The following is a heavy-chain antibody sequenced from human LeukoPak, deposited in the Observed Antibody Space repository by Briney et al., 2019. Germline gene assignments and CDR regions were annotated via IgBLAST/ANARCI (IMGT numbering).Heavy chain of an antibody. CDR1: GGSFSSYA. V-gene: IGHV1-69*05. CDR3: ARDSNYDSSGYYLCAFDI. CDR2: IIPIFGTA. D-gene: IGHD3-22*01. Sequence: SVKVSCKASGGSFSSYAISWVRHAPGQGLEWMGRIIPIFGTANYAQKFQGRVTITTYESTSRAYMELSSLRSEDTALYYCARDSNYDSSGYYLCAFDIWGQGTMVTVSS. J-gene: IGHJ3*02.